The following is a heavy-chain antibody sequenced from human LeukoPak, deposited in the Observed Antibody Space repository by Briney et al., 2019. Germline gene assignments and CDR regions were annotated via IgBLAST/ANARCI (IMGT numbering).Heavy chain of an antibody. Sequence: ASVKVSLKTSGYTFTNYGISWVRQAPGQGLEWMGWISAYNGDTYFAQKLQGRVTMTTDSSASTGYMELRSLTSDDTAVYYCARDSPRLGSGGYPKHWGQGTLVTVSS. V-gene: IGHV1-18*01. J-gene: IGHJ1*01. D-gene: IGHD3-10*01. CDR3: ARDSPRLGSGGYPKH. CDR2: ISAYNGDT. CDR1: GYTFTNYG.